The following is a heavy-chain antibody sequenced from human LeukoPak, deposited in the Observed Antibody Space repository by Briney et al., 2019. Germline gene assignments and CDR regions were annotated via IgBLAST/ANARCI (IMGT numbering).Heavy chain of an antibody. J-gene: IGHJ5*02. Sequence: ASVKVSCKASGGTFSSYAISWVRQAPGQGLEWMGWISAYNGNTNYARKLQGRVTMTTDTSTSTAYMELRSLRSEDTAIYYCARDNSVGDNAWWFDPWGQGTLVTVSS. D-gene: IGHD1-26*01. CDR2: ISAYNGNT. CDR3: ARDNSVGDNAWWFDP. V-gene: IGHV1-18*01. CDR1: GGTFSSYA.